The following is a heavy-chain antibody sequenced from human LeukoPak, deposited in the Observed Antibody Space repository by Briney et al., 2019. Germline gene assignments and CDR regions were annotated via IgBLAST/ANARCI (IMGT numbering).Heavy chain of an antibody. Sequence: GESLKISCKGSGXSFTNYWIGWVRQMPGKGLEWMGTIYPGDSDIRYSPPFQGQVTISADKSMSTAYLQWRSLKASDTAMYYCARTNCGGDCYSAIDYWGQGTLVTVSS. CDR3: ARTNCGGDCYSAIDY. CDR1: GXSFTNYW. J-gene: IGHJ4*02. V-gene: IGHV5-51*01. CDR2: IYPGDSDI. D-gene: IGHD2-21*02.